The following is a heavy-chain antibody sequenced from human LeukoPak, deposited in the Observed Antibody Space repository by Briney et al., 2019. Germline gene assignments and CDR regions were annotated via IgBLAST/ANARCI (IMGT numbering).Heavy chain of an antibody. CDR1: GYTFTGYY. Sequence: ASVKVSCKASGYTFTGYYMHWVRQAPGQGLEWMGWINPNSGGTNYAQKVQGRVTMTTDTSTSTAYMELRSLTSDDTAVYYCARDRCSSSSCYFDYWGQGTLVTVSS. CDR3: ARDRCSSSSCYFDY. V-gene: IGHV1-2*02. J-gene: IGHJ4*02. CDR2: INPNSGGT. D-gene: IGHD2-2*01.